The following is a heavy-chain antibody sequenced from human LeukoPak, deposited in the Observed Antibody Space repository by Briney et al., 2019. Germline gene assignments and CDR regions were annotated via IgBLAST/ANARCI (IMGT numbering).Heavy chain of an antibody. CDR2: VYYSGST. Sequence: SETLSLTCTVSGGSISSYYWSWIRQPPGKGLEWIGYVYYSGSTNCNPSLKSRVTISVDTSKNQFSLKLSSVTAADTAVYYCARHHAPYGSGTYYNPTYYHYGMDVWGQGTTVTVSS. V-gene: IGHV4-59*08. J-gene: IGHJ6*02. CDR1: GGSISSYY. CDR3: ARHHAPYGSGTYYNPTYYHYGMDV. D-gene: IGHD3-10*01.